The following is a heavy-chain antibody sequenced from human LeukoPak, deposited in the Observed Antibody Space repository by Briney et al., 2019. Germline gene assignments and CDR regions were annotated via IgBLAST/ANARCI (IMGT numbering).Heavy chain of an antibody. J-gene: IGHJ4*02. CDR3: AKGTTGFASSWLFDY. V-gene: IGHV3-23*01. D-gene: IGHD6-13*01. CDR1: GFTFSSYA. Sequence: PGGSLRLSCAASGFTFSSYAMSWVRQAPGKGLEWVSALSGSGISTYYADSVRGRFTISRDNSKNTLYLQMNSLRAEDTALYYCAKGTTGFASSWLFDYWGQGTLVTVSS. CDR2: LSGSGIST.